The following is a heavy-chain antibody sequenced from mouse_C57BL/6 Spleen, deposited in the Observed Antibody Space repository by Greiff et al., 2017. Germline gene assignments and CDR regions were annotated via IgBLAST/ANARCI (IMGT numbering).Heavy chain of an antibody. CDR2: IRNKANGYTT. V-gene: IGHV7-3*01. CDR1: GFTFTDYY. D-gene: IGHD6-5*01. J-gene: IGHJ2*01. CDR3: ARYEAYRRYFDY. Sequence: EVKLVESGGGLVQPGGSLSLSCAASGFTFTDYYMSWVRQPPGKALEWLGFIRNKANGYTTEYSASVKGRFTISRDNSQSILYLQMNALRAEDSATYYCARYEAYRRYFDYWGQGTTLTVSS.